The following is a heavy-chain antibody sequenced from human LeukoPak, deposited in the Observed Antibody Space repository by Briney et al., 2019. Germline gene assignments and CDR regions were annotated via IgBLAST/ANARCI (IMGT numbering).Heavy chain of an antibody. V-gene: IGHV1-46*01. Sequence: ASVKVSCKASGGTFSSYAISWVRQAPGQGLEWMGIINPSGGSTSYAQKFQGRVTMTRDTSTSTVYMELSSLRSEDTAVYYCARDKPPHYGEGSLGYWGQGTLVTVSS. J-gene: IGHJ4*02. CDR1: GGTFSSYA. CDR2: INPSGGST. D-gene: IGHD4-17*01. CDR3: ARDKPPHYGEGSLGY.